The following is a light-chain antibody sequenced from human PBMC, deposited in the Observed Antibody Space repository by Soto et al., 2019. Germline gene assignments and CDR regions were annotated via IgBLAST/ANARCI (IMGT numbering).Light chain of an antibody. CDR3: SSYAGGNNLYV. CDR2: DVS. J-gene: IGLJ1*01. V-gene: IGLV2-14*03. CDR1: SSDVGGYDY. Sequence: QSVLTQPASVSGSPGQSIAISCTGTSSDVGGYDYVSWYQQHPGKAPKLMISDVSNRPSGVSNRFSGSKSGNTASLTVSGLQAEDEADYYCSSYAGGNNLYVFGTGTKVTVL.